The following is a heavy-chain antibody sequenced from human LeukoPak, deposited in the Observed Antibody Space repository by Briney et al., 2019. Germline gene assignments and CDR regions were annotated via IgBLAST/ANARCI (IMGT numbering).Heavy chain of an antibody. CDR2: IKRKTEGETT. V-gene: IGHV3-15*01. CDR3: TSRVATTNDH. D-gene: IGHD3-3*01. J-gene: IGHJ4*02. CDR1: GFNFNNAW. Sequence: GGSLRLSCAASGFNFNNAWMNWVRQAPGKGLEWVGRIKRKTEGETTDYPAPVKGRFTISRDDSKATLYLQMNSLKTEVTAMYYCTSRVATTNDHWGQGTLVTVSS.